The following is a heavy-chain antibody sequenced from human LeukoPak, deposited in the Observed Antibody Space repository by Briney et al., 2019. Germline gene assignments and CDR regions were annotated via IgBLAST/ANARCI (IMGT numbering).Heavy chain of an antibody. D-gene: IGHD2-2*02. J-gene: IGHJ6*02. Sequence: SVKVSCKASGGTFSSYAISWVRQAPGQGLEWMGRIIPILGIANYAQKFQGRVTITADKSTSTAYMELSSLRSEDTAVYYCAREEYQLLYGLDYYYGMDVWGQGTTVTVSS. CDR2: IIPILGIA. CDR1: GGTFSSYA. V-gene: IGHV1-69*04. CDR3: AREEYQLLYGLDYYYGMDV.